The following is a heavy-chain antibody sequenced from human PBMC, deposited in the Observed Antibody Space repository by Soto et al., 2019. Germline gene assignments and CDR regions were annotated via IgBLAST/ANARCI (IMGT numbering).Heavy chain of an antibody. Sequence: QVQLQESGPGLVKPSQTLSLTCTVSGGSISSGGYYWNWIRQHPGKGLEWIGYIYYIGSTYYNPSLKSRVTLSLDPSKTQSALKLSSVTAADPAVYYCARSVFPWGQGTLVTVSS. V-gene: IGHV4-31*03. CDR2: IYYIGST. CDR3: ARSVFP. J-gene: IGHJ5*02. CDR1: GGSISSGGYY.